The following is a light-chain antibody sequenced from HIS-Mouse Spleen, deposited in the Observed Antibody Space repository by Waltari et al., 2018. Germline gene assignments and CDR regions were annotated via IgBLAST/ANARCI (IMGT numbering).Light chain of an antibody. CDR2: GKN. Sequence: SSELTQDPAVSVALGQTVRITCQGDSLRSYYASWYQQKPGQAPVLVIYGKNNRPAGIPERFSGSRAGNTASLTITGAQAEDEADYYCNSRDSSGNHLVFGGGTKLTVL. CDR1: SLRSYY. J-gene: IGLJ2*01. V-gene: IGLV3-19*01. CDR3: NSRDSSGNHLV.